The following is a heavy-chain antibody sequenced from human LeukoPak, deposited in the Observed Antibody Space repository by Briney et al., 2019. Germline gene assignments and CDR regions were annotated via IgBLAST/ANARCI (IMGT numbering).Heavy chain of an antibody. J-gene: IGHJ4*02. D-gene: IGHD6-13*01. CDR1: GGSISSGGYY. V-gene: IGHV4-30-2*01. CDR2: IYHSGST. CDR3: ARGVSIAAAGGLFDY. Sequence: KASETLSLTCTVSGGSISSGGYYWSWIRQPPGKGLEWIGYIYHSGSTYYNPSLKSRVTISVDRSKNQFSLKLSSVTAADTAVYYCARGVSIAAAGGLFDYWGQGTLVTVSS.